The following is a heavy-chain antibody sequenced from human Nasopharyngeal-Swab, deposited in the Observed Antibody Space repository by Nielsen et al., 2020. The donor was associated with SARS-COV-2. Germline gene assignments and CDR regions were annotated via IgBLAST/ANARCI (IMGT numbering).Heavy chain of an antibody. V-gene: IGHV2-26*01. Sequence: WIRQPPGKALEWLAHIFSNDKKSYNSSLKTRVTISKDTSKSQVVLTMTNMDPVDTATYYCARIVDYYGPGSFPFFDFWGQGIPVPSPQ. CDR2: IFSNDKK. CDR3: ARIVDYYGPGSFPFFDF. D-gene: IGHD3-10*01. J-gene: IGHJ4*02.